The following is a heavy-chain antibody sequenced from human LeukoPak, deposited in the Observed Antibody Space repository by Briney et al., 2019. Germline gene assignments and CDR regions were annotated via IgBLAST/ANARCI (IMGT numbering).Heavy chain of an antibody. D-gene: IGHD3-10*01. V-gene: IGHV4-30-4*01. CDR3: ARFGELSLLFDP. J-gene: IGHJ5*02. CDR1: GGSISSGDYY. Sequence: PSETLSLTCTVSGGSISSGDYYWSWIRQPPGEGLEWIGYIYYSGSTYYNPSLKSRVTISVDTSKNQFSLKLSSVTAADTAVYYCARFGELSLLFDPWGQGTLVTVSS. CDR2: IYYSGST.